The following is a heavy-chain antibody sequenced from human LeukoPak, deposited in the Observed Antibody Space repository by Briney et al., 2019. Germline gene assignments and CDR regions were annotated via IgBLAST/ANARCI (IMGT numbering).Heavy chain of an antibody. Sequence: GGSLRLSCAASGFTVSSNYMSWVRQAPGKGLEWVSVIYSGGSTYYADSVKGRFTVSRDNSKNTLYLQMNSLRAEDTAVYYCARVPDTAMVRYDYWGQGTLVTVSS. J-gene: IGHJ4*02. CDR2: IYSGGST. CDR3: ARVPDTAMVRYDY. V-gene: IGHV3-53*01. D-gene: IGHD5-18*01. CDR1: GFTVSSNY.